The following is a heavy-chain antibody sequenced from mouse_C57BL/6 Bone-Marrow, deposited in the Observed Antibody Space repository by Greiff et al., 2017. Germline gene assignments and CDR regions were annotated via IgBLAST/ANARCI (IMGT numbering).Heavy chain of an antibody. V-gene: IGHV5-12*01. J-gene: IGHJ2*01. CDR2: ISNGGGST. CDR3: ARHYYGSSFDY. CDR1: GFTFSDYY. Sequence: EVQRVESGGGLVQPGGSLKLSCAASGFTFSDYYMYWVRQTPEKRLEWVAYISNGGGSTYYPDTVKGRFTISRDNAKNTLYLQMSRLKSEDTAMYYCARHYYGSSFDYWGQGTTLTVSS. D-gene: IGHD1-1*01.